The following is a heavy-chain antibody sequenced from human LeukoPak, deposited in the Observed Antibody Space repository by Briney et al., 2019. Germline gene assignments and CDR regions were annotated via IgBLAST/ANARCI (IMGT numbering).Heavy chain of an antibody. Sequence: GGSLRLSCAASGFTFSSYGMSWVRQAPGKGLEWVSAIGGSGGSTYYADSVKGRFTISRDNSKNTLYLQMNSLRAEDTAVYYCAKMAYYDILTGYYYFDYWGQGTLVTVSS. V-gene: IGHV3-23*01. J-gene: IGHJ4*02. CDR1: GFTFSSYG. CDR3: AKMAYYDILTGYYYFDY. CDR2: IGGSGGST. D-gene: IGHD3-9*01.